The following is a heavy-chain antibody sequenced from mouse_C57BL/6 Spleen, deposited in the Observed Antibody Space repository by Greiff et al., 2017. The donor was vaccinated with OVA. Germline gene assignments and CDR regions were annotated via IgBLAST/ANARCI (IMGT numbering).Heavy chain of an antibody. CDR1: GFTFSSYG. V-gene: IGHV5-6*01. CDR3: ARHNYDYDWFAY. Sequence: EVQVVESGGDLVKPGGSLKLSCAASGFTFSSYGMSWVRQTPDKRLEWVATISSGGSYTYYPDSVKGRFTISRDNAKNTLYLQMSSLKSEDTAMYYCARHNYDYDWFAYWGQGTLVTVSA. CDR2: ISSGGSYT. J-gene: IGHJ3*01. D-gene: IGHD2-4*01.